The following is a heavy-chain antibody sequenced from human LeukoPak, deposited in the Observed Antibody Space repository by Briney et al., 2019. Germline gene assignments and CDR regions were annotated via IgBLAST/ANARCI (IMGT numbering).Heavy chain of an antibody. V-gene: IGHV4-31*03. CDR3: ARDKVTYGMDV. J-gene: IGHJ6*02. Sequence: SQALSLTCTVSGGSISSGGYYWSWIRQHPGKGLEWIGYIYYSGSTYYNPSLKSRVTISVDTSKNQFSVKLISVTAADTAVYYCARDKVTYGMDVWGQGTKVTVSS. CDR2: IYYSGST. D-gene: IGHD2-21*02. CDR1: GGSISSGGYY.